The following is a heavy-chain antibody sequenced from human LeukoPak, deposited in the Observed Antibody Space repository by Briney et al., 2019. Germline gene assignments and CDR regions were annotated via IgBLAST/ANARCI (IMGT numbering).Heavy chain of an antibody. J-gene: IGHJ5*02. Sequence: SETLSLTCTVSGGSISSGGYYWSWIRQPPGKGLEWIGYIYHSGSTYYNPSLNSRATISVDTSKNQFSLRLNSVTAADTAVYYCARYHMLNRGVNWFDPWGQGILVTVSS. CDR2: IYHSGST. CDR1: GGSISSGGYY. CDR3: ARYHMLNRGVNWFDP. D-gene: IGHD2-2*01. V-gene: IGHV4-30-2*01.